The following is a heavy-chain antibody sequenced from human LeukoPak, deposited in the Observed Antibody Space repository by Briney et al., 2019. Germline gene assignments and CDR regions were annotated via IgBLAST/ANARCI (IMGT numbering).Heavy chain of an antibody. CDR3: ARGGGKYCSSTSCYLKYYFDY. CDR2: INHSGST. Sequence: SETLSLTCAVYGGSFSGYYWSWISQPPGKGLEWIGEINHSGSTNYNPSLKSRVTISVDTSKNQFSLKLSSVTAADTAVYYCARGGGKYCSSTSCYLKYYFDYWGQGTLVTVSS. D-gene: IGHD2-2*01. J-gene: IGHJ4*02. V-gene: IGHV4-34*01. CDR1: GGSFSGYY.